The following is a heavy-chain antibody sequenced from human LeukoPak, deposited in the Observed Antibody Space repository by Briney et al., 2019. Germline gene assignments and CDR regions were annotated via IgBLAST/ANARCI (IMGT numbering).Heavy chain of an antibody. CDR1: GFTFSSYG. D-gene: IGHD3-10*01. CDR2: ISSSSSYI. J-gene: IGHJ4*02. CDR3: ARSIWTITMVRGANTRGVDY. Sequence: GGSLRLSCAASGFTFSSYGVNWVRQAPGKGLEWVSFISSSSSYIYYADSVKGRFTISRDNAKNSLYLQMNSLRAEDTAVYYCARSIWTITMVRGANTRGVDYWGQGTLVTVSS. V-gene: IGHV3-21*01.